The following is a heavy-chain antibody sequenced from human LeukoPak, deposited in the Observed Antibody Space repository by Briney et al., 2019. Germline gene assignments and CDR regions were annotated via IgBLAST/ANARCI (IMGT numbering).Heavy chain of an antibody. V-gene: IGHV3-7*01. CDR2: IRQDGNEK. CDR1: GFSISNYW. D-gene: IGHD3-22*01. J-gene: IGHJ1*01. CDR3: AKTETFGYNS. Sequence: GGSLRLSCAASGFSISNYWMTWIRQAPGKGLEWVANIRQDGNEKKYLDSVKGRFTISRDNAKNSLYLQMNSLGPEDTALYYCAKTETFGYNSWGQGTLVTVSS.